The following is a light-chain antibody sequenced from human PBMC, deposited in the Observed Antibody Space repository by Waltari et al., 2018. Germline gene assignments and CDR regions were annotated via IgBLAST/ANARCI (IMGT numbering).Light chain of an antibody. CDR1: QSVLYTSNNKNY. Sequence: DIVMTQSPDTLTVSLGERATINCKTSQSVLYTSNNKNYLGWDQQKPGQPPKLLISWASTRDAGVPDRFIGSGSGTDFTLTINSLQAEDVAVYYCQQYFTSPSLTFGGGTKVEI. V-gene: IGKV4-1*01. CDR2: WAS. J-gene: IGKJ4*01. CDR3: QQYFTSPSLT.